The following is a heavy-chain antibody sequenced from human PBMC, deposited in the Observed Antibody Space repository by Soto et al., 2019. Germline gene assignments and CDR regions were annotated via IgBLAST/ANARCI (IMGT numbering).Heavy chain of an antibody. J-gene: IGHJ6*02. CDR2: IYYSGST. V-gene: IGHV4-38-2*02. CDR1: GYSISSGYY. Sequence: SETLSLTCAVSGYSISSGYYWCWIRQPPGKGLEWIGSIYYSGSTYYNPSLKSRVTISVDTSKNQFSLKLSSVTAADTAVYYCARDIVVVPAAGDYYYYYGMDVWGQGTTVTVSS. D-gene: IGHD2-2*01. CDR3: ARDIVVVPAAGDYYYYYGMDV.